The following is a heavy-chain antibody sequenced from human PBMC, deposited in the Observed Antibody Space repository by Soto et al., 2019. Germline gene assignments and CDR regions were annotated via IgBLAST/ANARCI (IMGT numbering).Heavy chain of an antibody. CDR3: TRDGDGRMTTNPYYYYGMDV. J-gene: IGHJ6*02. CDR2: VYYSGGA. CDR1: GGSISGYY. Sequence: PSATLSLTCTVSGGSISGYYWSWIRQPPGKGLEWIGNVYYSGGAKYNPSVKRRVSISVDTSKNPFSLNLSSVTAADTAVYYCTRDGDGRMTTNPYYYYGMDVWGQGITVTSP. D-gene: IGHD2-21*02. V-gene: IGHV4-59*01.